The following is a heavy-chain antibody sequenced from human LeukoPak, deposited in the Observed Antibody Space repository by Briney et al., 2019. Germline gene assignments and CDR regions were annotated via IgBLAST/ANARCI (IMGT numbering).Heavy chain of an antibody. CDR2: ISAYNGNT. D-gene: IGHD6-6*01. J-gene: IGHJ6*03. CDR3: ARGRAAPSYYYYYYMDV. V-gene: IGHV1-18*01. CDR1: GYTFTSYG. Sequence: GASVKVSCKASGYTFTSYGISWVRQAPGQGLEWMGWISAYNGNTNYAQKLQGRVTMTTDTSTSTAYMELRSLRSEDTAVYYCARGRAAPSYYYYYYMDVWGKGTTVTVSS.